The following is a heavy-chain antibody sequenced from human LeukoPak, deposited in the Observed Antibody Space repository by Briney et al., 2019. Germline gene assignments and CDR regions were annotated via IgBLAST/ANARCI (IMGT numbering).Heavy chain of an antibody. CDR3: ARGQYCSGGSCYSGFDY. CDR1: GGSISSYY. V-gene: IGHV4-59*08. Sequence: LETLSLTCTVSGGSISSYYWSWIRQPPGKGLEWIGYIYYSGSTNYNPSLKSRVTISVDTSKNQFSLKLSSVTAADTAVYYCARGQYCSGGSCYSGFDYWGQGTLVTVSS. CDR2: IYYSGST. J-gene: IGHJ4*02. D-gene: IGHD2-15*01.